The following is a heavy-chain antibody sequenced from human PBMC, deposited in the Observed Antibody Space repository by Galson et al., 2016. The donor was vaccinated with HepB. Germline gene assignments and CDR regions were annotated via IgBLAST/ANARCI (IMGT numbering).Heavy chain of an antibody. CDR1: GYTFTSYG. V-gene: IGHV7-4-1*02. Sequence: SVKVSCKASGYTFTSYGMNWVRQAPGQGLEWMGWINTNTGNPAYAQGFTGRFVFSLDTSVITAYLQISSLKAEDTAVYYCTTDHGISALLYWGQGTPVTVSS. J-gene: IGHJ4*02. CDR3: TTDHGISALLY. CDR2: INTNTGNP. D-gene: IGHD3-3*02.